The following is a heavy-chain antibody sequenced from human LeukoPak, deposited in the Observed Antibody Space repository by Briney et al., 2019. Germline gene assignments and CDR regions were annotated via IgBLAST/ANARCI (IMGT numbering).Heavy chain of an antibody. D-gene: IGHD1-7*01. CDR1: GFTFSSYA. CDR2: ISYDGSNK. J-gene: IGHJ4*02. V-gene: IGHV3-30-3*01. Sequence: GGSLRLSCAASGFTFSSYAMHWVRQAPGKGLEWVAVISYDGSNKYYADSVKGRFTISRDNSKNTLYLQMNSLRAEDTAVYYCASTGGITGTTEHSDCWGQGTLVTVSS. CDR3: ASTGGITGTTEHSDC.